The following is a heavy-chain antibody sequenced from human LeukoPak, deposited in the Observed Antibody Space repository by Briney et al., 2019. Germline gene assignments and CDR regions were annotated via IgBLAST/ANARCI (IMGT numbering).Heavy chain of an antibody. CDR2: ISPLHSDS. J-gene: IGHJ4*02. CDR3: VKDRDGYNDR. Sequence: KLGESLKISCQSSGYSFTDYWIVWVRQVPGKGLEWMGIISPLHSDSRYSPSFQGQVTISADNSISTSYLQWSSLKASDTALYYCVKDRDGYNDRWGQGTLVTVSS. V-gene: IGHV5-51*01. CDR1: GYSFTDYW. D-gene: IGHD5-24*01.